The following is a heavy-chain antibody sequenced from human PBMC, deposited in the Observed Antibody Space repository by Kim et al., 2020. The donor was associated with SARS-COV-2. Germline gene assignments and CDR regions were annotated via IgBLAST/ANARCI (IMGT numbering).Heavy chain of an antibody. D-gene: IGHD3-10*01. CDR1: GFTFSNAW. Sequence: GGSLRLSCAASGFTFSNAWMSWVRQAPGKGLEWVGRIKSKTDGGTTDYAAPVKGRFTISRDDSKNTLYLQMNSLKTEDTAVYYCTTRYGSGSYKDIPDYYYYYGMDVWGQGTTVTVSS. CDR3: TTRYGSGSYKDIPDYYYYYGMDV. V-gene: IGHV3-15*01. J-gene: IGHJ6*02. CDR2: IKSKTDGGTT.